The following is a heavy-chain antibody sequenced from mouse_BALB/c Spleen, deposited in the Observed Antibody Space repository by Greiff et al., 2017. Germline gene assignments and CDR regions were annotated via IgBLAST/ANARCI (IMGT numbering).Heavy chain of an antibody. CDR3: ARENYGSSYAMDY. CDR1: GFTFSSYA. CDR2: ISSGGST. V-gene: IGHV5-6-5*01. J-gene: IGHJ4*01. D-gene: IGHD1-1*01. Sequence: DVKLVESGGGLVKPGGSLKLSCAASGFTFSSYAMSWVRQTPEKRLEWVASISSGGSTYYPDSVKGRFTISRDNARNILYLQMSSLRSEDTAMYYCARENYGSSYAMDYWGQGTSVTVSS.